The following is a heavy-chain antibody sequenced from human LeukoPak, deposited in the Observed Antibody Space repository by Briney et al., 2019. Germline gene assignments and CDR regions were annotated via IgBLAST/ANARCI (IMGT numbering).Heavy chain of an antibody. D-gene: IGHD4-23*01. V-gene: IGHV1-2*02. J-gene: IGHJ4*02. CDR1: GYTFTGCY. Sequence: WASVKVSCKASGYTFTGCYMHWVRQAPGQGLEWMGWINPNSGGTNYAQKFQGRVTMTRDTSISTAYMELSRLRSDDTAVYYCARDDYGGNSGADYWGQGTLVTVSS. CDR2: INPNSGGT. CDR3: ARDDYGGNSGADY.